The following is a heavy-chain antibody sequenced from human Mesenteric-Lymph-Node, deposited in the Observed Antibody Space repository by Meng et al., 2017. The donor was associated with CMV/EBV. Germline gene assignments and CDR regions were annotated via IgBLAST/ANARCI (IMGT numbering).Heavy chain of an antibody. Sequence: GESLKISCAVSGFRFDDYGMNWVRQAPGKGLEWVSGINWNGGGTGYADSVKGRFTISRDNAKNSLYLQMNSLRAADTALYYCARERGGGLDWGQGTLVTVSS. J-gene: IGHJ4*02. V-gene: IGHV3-20*04. CDR3: ARERGGGLD. D-gene: IGHD6-25*01. CDR2: INWNGGGT. CDR1: GFRFDDYG.